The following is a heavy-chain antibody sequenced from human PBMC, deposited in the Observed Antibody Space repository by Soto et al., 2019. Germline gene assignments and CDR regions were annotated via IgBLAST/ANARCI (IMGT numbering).Heavy chain of an antibody. CDR2: INHSGST. Sequence: SDTLSLTCAVYGGSFSGYYWSWIRQPPGKGLEWIGEINHSGSTNYNPSLKSRVTISVDTSKNQFSLKLSSVTAADTAVYYCARGGGMVRRDYYGMDVWGQGTTVTV. J-gene: IGHJ6*02. D-gene: IGHD2-8*01. V-gene: IGHV4-34*01. CDR1: GGSFSGYY. CDR3: ARGGGMVRRDYYGMDV.